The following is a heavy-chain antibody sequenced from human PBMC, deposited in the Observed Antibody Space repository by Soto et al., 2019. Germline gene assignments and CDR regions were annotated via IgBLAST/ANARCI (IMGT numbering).Heavy chain of an antibody. CDR2: ITPFSGDV. J-gene: IGHJ4*02. D-gene: IGHD1-26*01. CDR3: AGGGAGSGPFTWELPDF. Sequence: SVKVSCKALGNTFTYRYLHWVRQAPGQALEWMGWITPFSGDVHYAQKFQERVTITRDRSINTAYMQMSSLRSEDTAMYFCAGGGAGSGPFTWELPDFRGQGTLVTVSS. CDR1: GNTFTYRY. V-gene: IGHV1-45*02.